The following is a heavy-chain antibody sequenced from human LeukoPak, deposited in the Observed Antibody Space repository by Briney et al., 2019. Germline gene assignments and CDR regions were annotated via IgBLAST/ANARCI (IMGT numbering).Heavy chain of an antibody. Sequence: PSQTLSLTCTVSGASISSGTYYWTWIRQPAGKGLEWIGRVYASGNTIYNPSLKSRVTISIDTSKNQFSLKLTSVTAADTAVYFCARDTAVADNNWLDPWGQGTLVTVSS. V-gene: IGHV4-61*02. J-gene: IGHJ5*02. CDR3: ARDTAVADNNWLDP. CDR1: GASISSGTYY. D-gene: IGHD6-19*01. CDR2: VYASGNT.